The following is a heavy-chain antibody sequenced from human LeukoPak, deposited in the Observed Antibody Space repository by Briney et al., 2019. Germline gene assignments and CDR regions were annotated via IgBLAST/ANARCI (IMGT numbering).Heavy chain of an antibody. CDR1: GGSFSGYY. J-gene: IGHJ4*02. D-gene: IGHD2-15*01. CDR2: VNHSGST. Sequence: SETLSLTCAVYGGSFSGYYWSWIRQPPGKGLEWIGEVNHSGSTNYNPSLKSRVTMSVDKSKNKFSLKLNSVTAADTAVYYCARAFLVGYSPEEYFFDYWGQGTLVTVSS. V-gene: IGHV4-34*01. CDR3: ARAFLVGYSPEEYFFDY.